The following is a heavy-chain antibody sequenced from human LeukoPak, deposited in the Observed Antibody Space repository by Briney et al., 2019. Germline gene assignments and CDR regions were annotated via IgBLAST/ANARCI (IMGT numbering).Heavy chain of an antibody. CDR1: GFTFEDYT. CDR2: ISWDGTA. J-gene: IGHJ4*02. CDR3: VKDLSYESSGHVLEY. D-gene: IGHD3-22*01. Sequence: GGSLRLSCVASGFTFEDYTMHWVRQAPGKTLEWVSLISWDGTAYYTDSVKGRFTISRDNSKNSLYLQMDTLRSEDTAFYYCVKDLSYESSGHVLEYWGQGTLVTVSS. V-gene: IGHV3-43*01.